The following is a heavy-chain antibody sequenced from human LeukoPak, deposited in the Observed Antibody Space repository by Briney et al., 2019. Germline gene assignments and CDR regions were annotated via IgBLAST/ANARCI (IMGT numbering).Heavy chain of an antibody. CDR3: ARGDPLMDTAMVCAFDI. V-gene: IGHV1-2*04. CDR2: INHNRGGT. D-gene: IGHD5-18*01. CDR1: GYTFTVYY. J-gene: IGHJ3*02. Sequence: GASVRVSCKASGYTFTVYYMHWVRQGPGQGVEWMGWINHNRGGTNYAQKFQGWVTMTRDTSISTASMELSRLRSDDTAVYYCARGDPLMDTAMVCAFDIWGQGTMVTVSS.